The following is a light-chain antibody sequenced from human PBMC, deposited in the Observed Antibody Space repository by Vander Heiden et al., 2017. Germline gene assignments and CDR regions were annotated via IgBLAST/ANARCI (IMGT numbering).Light chain of an antibody. CDR2: WAS. V-gene: IGKV4-1*01. Sequence: DLVMTQSPDSLAVSLGERATIDCKSSQSVFYSPNNYNYLAWYQQKPGQPPKLLIYWASTRESGVPDRFSGSGSGTDFTLTISSLQAEDVAVYYCQQYLAFPLTFGGGTKVEI. CDR1: QSVFYSPNNYNY. J-gene: IGKJ4*01. CDR3: QQYLAFPLT.